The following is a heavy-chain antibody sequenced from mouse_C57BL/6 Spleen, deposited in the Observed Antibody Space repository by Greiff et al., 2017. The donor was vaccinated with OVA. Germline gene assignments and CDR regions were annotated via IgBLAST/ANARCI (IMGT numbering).Heavy chain of an antibody. D-gene: IGHD2-4*01. Sequence: QVQLQQSGAELVRPGSSVKLSCKASGYTFTSYWMHWVKQRPIQGLEWIGNIDPSDSETHYNQKFKDKATLTVDKSSSTAYMQLSSLTSEDSAVYYCARSGDYDSFAYWGQGTLVTVSA. CDR3: ARSGDYDSFAY. CDR1: GYTFTSYW. J-gene: IGHJ3*01. V-gene: IGHV1-52*01. CDR2: IDPSDSET.